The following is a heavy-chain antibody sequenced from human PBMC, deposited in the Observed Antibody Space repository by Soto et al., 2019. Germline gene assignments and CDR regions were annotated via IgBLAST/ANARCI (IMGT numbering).Heavy chain of an antibody. CDR2: TSHNGNNN. J-gene: IGHJ4*02. D-gene: IGHD5-12*01. CDR3: AKTGSTGYDLDN. CDR1: GFRFINFG. Sequence: QVPLVESGGGVVQPGKSLILSCSASGFRFINFGMHWVRQAPGKGLEWVAVTSHNGNNNYYADSVKGRFTISRDNSKSTLYLQMHTLRFEDTAVYYCAKTGSTGYDLDNWGQGTLVTVSS. V-gene: IGHV3-30*18.